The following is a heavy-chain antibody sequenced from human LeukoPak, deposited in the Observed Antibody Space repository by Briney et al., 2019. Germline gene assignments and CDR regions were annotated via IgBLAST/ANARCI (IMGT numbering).Heavy chain of an antibody. CDR2: MSPRSANT. V-gene: IGHV1-8*01. J-gene: IGHJ3*02. Sequence: GASVKVSCKASGYGFTSFDINWVRQATGQGLEWMGWMSPRSANTGYAQRFQGRVTMTRDTSTNTAFLELSSLRSEDTALYYCARHGRGGDGFDIWGQGTKVTVSS. CDR1: GYGFTSFD. D-gene: IGHD3-10*01. CDR3: ARHGRGGDGFDI.